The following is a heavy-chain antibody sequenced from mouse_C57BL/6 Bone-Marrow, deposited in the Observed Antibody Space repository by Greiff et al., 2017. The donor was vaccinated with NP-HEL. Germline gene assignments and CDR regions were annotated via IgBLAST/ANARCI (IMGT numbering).Heavy chain of an antibody. D-gene: IGHD1-1*01. CDR3: ARETRYGSSYYAMDY. V-gene: IGHV5-16*01. J-gene: IGHJ4*01. CDR1: GFTFSDYY. Sequence: EVNVVESEGGLVQPGSSMKLSCTASGFTFSDYYMAWVRQVPEKGLEWVANINYDGSSTYYLDSLKSRFIISRDNAKNILYLQMSSLKSEDTATYYCARETRYGSSYYAMDYWGQGTSVTVSS. CDR2: INYDGSST.